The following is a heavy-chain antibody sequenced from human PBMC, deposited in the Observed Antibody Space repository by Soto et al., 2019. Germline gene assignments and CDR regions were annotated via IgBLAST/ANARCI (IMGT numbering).Heavy chain of an antibody. D-gene: IGHD5-18*01. J-gene: IGHJ4*02. CDR1: GGSISSAAYY. CDR3: AREYTYGSNFFDC. V-gene: IGHV4-31*03. Sequence: QVQLQESGPGLVKPSQTLSLTCTVSGGSISSAAYYWSWIRQHPGKGLEWIGYISHSGSTYYTPSLKRRVIISADTSKSQFSVNLTSVTAADTAVYYCAREYTYGSNFFDCWGQGALVTVSS. CDR2: ISHSGST.